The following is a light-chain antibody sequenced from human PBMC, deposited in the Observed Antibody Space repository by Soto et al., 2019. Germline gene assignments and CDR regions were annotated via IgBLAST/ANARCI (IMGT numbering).Light chain of an antibody. Sequence: IQMTQSPSSLSASVGDRVTIACRASHTIMTYLNWYQLKPGKPPRLLIYAASSLQSGVPSRFRGSGSGTDFTLTINSLKPKNFATFSCKQSYNSPQTFAKGTK. J-gene: IGKJ4*01. CDR2: AAS. CDR1: HTIMTY. V-gene: IGKV1-39*01. CDR3: KQSYNSPQT.